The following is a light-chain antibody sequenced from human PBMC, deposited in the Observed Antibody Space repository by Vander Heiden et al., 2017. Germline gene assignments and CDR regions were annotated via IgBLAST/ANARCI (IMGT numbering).Light chain of an antibody. CDR2: ASS. J-gene: IGKJ2*01. V-gene: IGKV1D-8*01. CDR3: LHYHNFPHT. Sequence: IWMTQSPSLVPAPTGDTVPLSCRTSQDISRHLAWFQQKPGKAPELLIYASSTLQSGVPSRFSGSGSGTHFTLTISSLQSEDFATYFCLHYHNFPHTFGQGTRLEIK. CDR1: QDISRH.